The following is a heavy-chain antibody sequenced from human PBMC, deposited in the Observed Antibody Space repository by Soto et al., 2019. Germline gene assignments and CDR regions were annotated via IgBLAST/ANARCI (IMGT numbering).Heavy chain of an antibody. D-gene: IGHD5-12*01. CDR3: TTGDIAPGQRGQRGYYYYYGMDV. V-gene: IGHV3-15*01. CDR1: GFTFSNAW. J-gene: IGHJ6*02. Sequence: LRLSCAASGFTFSNAWMSWVRQAPGKGLEWVGRIKSKTDGGTTDYAAPVKGRFTISRDDSKNTLYLQMNSLKTEDTAVYYCTTGDIAPGQRGQRGYYYYYGMDVWGQGTTVTVSS. CDR2: IKSKTDGGTT.